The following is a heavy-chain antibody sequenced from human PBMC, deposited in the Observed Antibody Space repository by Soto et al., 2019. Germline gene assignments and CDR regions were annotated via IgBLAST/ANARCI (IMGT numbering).Heavy chain of an antibody. CDR2: ISSSGDTI. Sequence: PGGSLRLSCVASGFTFSSDEMNWVRQAPGKGLEWISHISSSGDTIYYADSVKGRFTISRDNARNSLYMQMNSLRAEDTALYYCARDRSNWNSGDNPYYSGMDVWGQGTTVTVSS. CDR1: GFTFSSDE. CDR3: ARDRSNWNSGDNPYYSGMDV. D-gene: IGHD1-7*01. J-gene: IGHJ6*02. V-gene: IGHV3-48*03.